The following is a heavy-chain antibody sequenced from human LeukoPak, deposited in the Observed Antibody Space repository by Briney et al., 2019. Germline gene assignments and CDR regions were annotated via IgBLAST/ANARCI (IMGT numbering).Heavy chain of an antibody. V-gene: IGHV3-23*01. CDR3: AKDIDIVGAPYYYYGMDV. D-gene: IGHD1-26*01. J-gene: IGHJ6*02. Sequence: GGSLRLSCAASGFTFSKAWMNWVRQAPGKGLEWVSTVSGSGGNTYYADSVKGRFTISRDNSKNTLYLQMDSLRAEDTAVYYCAKDIDIVGAPYYYYGMDVWGQGTTVTVSS. CDR2: VSGSGGNT. CDR1: GFTFSKAW.